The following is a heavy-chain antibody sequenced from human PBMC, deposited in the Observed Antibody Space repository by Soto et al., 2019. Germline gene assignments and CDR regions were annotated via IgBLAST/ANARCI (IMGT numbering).Heavy chain of an antibody. CDR1: GGTFSSYT. CDR2: IIPILGIP. J-gene: IGHJ4*02. Sequence: SVKVSCKASGGTFSSYTISWVRQAPGQGLEWMGRIIPILGIPTYAQKFQGRVTITADKSTSTAYMELSSLRSEDTAVYSCSCLAWFGGPVTPFDCWGQGIVVTVS. V-gene: IGHV1-69*02. D-gene: IGHD3-10*01. CDR3: SCLAWFGGPVTPFDC.